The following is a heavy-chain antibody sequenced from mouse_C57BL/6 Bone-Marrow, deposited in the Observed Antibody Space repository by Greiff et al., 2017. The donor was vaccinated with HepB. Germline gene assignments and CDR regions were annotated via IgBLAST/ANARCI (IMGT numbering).Heavy chain of an antibody. Sequence: QVQLQQSGAELVKPGASVKMSCKASGYTFTTYPIEWMKQTHGKSLEWIGNFHPYNDDTKYNEKFKGKATLTVEKSSSTVYLELSRLTSDDSAVYYCARGHYYGSSLYYYAMDYWGQGTSVTVSS. D-gene: IGHD1-1*01. CDR1: GYTFTTYP. J-gene: IGHJ4*01. V-gene: IGHV1-47*01. CDR2: FHPYNDDT. CDR3: ARGHYYGSSLYYYAMDY.